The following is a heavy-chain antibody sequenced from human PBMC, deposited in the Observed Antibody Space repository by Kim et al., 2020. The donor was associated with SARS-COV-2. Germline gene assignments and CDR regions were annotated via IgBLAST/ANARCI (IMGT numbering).Heavy chain of an antibody. CDR1: GFTFSSYG. V-gene: IGHV3-33*05. CDR2: ISYDGSNK. D-gene: IGHD3-10*01. J-gene: IGHJ6*02. Sequence: GGSLRLSCAASGFTFSSYGMHWVRQAPGKGLEWVAVISYDGSNKYYADSVKGRFTISRDNSKNTLYLQMNSLRAEDTAVYYCARDLRYYYGSGSYYGGPLKYYYYYGMDVWGQGTTVTVSS. CDR3: ARDLRYYYGSGSYYGGPLKYYYYYGMDV.